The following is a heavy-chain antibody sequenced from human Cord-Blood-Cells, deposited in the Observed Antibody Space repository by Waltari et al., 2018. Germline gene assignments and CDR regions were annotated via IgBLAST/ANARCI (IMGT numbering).Heavy chain of an antibody. CDR1: GGSISSYY. V-gene: IGHV4-4*07. CDR2: IYTSGST. CDR3: ARDKGYCSSTSCYVWYFDL. J-gene: IGHJ2*01. Sequence: QVQLQESGPGLVKPSETLSLTCTVSGGSISSYYWSWIRQHAGEGLEWIGRIYTSGSTNYNPSLKSRVTMSVDTSKNQFSLKLSSVTAADTAVYYCARDKGYCSSTSCYVWYFDLWGRGTLVTVSS. D-gene: IGHD2-2*01.